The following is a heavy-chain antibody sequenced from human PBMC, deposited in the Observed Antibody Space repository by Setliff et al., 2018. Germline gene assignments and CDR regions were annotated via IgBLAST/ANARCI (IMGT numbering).Heavy chain of an antibody. Sequence: PSETLSLTCAVYGGSFSGYYWSWIRQPPGKGLEWIGEIYHGGNTNYNPSLKSRVAISVDKSKNQFSLKLSSVTAADTAVYFCGRVGTSDYGDYGGSVDFWGQGTLVTVSS. CDR2: IYHGGNT. D-gene: IGHD4-17*01. J-gene: IGHJ4*02. CDR1: GGSFSGYY. CDR3: GRVGTSDYGDYGGSVDF. V-gene: IGHV4-34*01.